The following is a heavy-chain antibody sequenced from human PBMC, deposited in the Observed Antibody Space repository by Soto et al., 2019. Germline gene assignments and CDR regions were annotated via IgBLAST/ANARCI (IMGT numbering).Heavy chain of an antibody. Sequence: EVQLLESGGGLIHPGGSLRLSCVASGFRFSDHSMNWVRQAPGKGLEWVSYITSSGDSIYYAASVKGRFTVSRDNAKNSLFLQMNSLRDEDTAVYYCARLPKGSRVTSWGQGTLVTVSS. J-gene: IGHJ4*02. CDR2: ITSSGDSI. CDR3: ARLPKGSRVTS. D-gene: IGHD4-17*01. V-gene: IGHV3-48*02. CDR1: GFRFSDHS.